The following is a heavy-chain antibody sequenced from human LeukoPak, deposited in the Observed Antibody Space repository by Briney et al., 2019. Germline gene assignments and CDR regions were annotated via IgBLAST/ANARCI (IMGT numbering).Heavy chain of an antibody. J-gene: IGHJ4*02. CDR3: ARARGRSYYDILTGYCPDY. Sequence: ASVKVSCKASGGTFSSYAISWVRQAPGQGLEWMGWINPNSGGTNYAQKLQGRVTMTTDTSTSTAYMELRSLRSDDTAVYYCARARGRSYYDILTGYCPDYWGQGTLVTVSS. CDR2: INPNSGGT. D-gene: IGHD3-9*01. V-gene: IGHV1-18*01. CDR1: GGTFSSYA.